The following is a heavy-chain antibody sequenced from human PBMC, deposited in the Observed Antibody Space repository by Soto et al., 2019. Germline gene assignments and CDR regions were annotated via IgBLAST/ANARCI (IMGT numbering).Heavy chain of an antibody. D-gene: IGHD5-12*01. CDR1: GGSISSGDYY. J-gene: IGHJ3*02. V-gene: IGHV4-30-4*02. Sequence: SETLSLTCTVSGGSISSGDYYWSWIRQPPGKGLGWIGYIYYSGSTYYNPSLKSRVTISVDTSKNQFSLKLSSVTAADTAVYYGARDGYDGAFDIWGQGTMVTVSS. CDR2: IYYSGST. CDR3: ARDGYDGAFDI.